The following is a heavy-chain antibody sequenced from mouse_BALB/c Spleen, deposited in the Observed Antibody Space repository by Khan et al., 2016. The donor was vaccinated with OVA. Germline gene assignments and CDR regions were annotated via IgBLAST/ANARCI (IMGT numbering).Heavy chain of an antibody. CDR1: GFSLSRYS. D-gene: IGHD2-3*01. Sequence: QVQLKESGPGLVAPSQSLSITCTVSGFSLSRYSVHWVRQPPGKGLEWLGMIWGGGRTDYNSALKSRLSISKDNSKSHVFLKMNSLQTDDTAMYYCARNEGYSAWFAYWGQGTLVTVSA. J-gene: IGHJ3*01. CDR3: ARNEGYSAWFAY. CDR2: IWGGGRT. V-gene: IGHV2-6-4*01.